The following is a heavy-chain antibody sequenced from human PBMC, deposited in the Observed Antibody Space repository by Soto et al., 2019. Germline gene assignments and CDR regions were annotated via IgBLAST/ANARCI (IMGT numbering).Heavy chain of an antibody. Sequence: EVQLLESGGGLVQPGGSLRLSCAASGFTFSSYAMSWVRQAPGRGLEWVSSIGVGGASYYPDSVEGRFAISRDNSENTVILQMNSLRAEVTAVYYCGKNYYFDNWGQGTLVTVSS. V-gene: IGHV3-23*01. CDR2: IGVGGAS. CDR3: GKNYYFDN. J-gene: IGHJ4*02. CDR1: GFTFSSYA.